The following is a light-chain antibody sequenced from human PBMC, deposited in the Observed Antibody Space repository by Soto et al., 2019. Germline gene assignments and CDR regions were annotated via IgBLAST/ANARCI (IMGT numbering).Light chain of an antibody. CDR1: SSDVGSYDH. J-gene: IGLJ1*01. CDR3: ISYTGSSTSYV. Sequence: QSVLTQPASVSGSPGQSITISCSGTSSDVGSYDHVAWYQQFPGKTPKLMIYEVSNRPSGVSSRFSGSKSGNTASLTISGLQAEDEADYYCISYTGSSTSYVFXRGTKLTVL. CDR2: EVS. V-gene: IGLV2-14*01.